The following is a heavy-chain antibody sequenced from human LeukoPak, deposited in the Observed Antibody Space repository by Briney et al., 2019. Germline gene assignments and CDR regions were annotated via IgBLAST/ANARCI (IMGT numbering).Heavy chain of an antibody. D-gene: IGHD2-8*02. V-gene: IGHV3-23*01. CDR3: AKGGRDTGGNWFDP. CDR1: GFTFTNYA. J-gene: IGHJ5*02. CDR2: ISGSGTNT. Sequence: PGGSLRLSCAASGFTFTNYAMTWVRQAPGKGLEWASGISGSGTNTYYADSVKGRFTISRDNSKKTVHLQMNSLRAEDTAVYYCAKGGRDTGGNWFDPWGQGTLVTVSS.